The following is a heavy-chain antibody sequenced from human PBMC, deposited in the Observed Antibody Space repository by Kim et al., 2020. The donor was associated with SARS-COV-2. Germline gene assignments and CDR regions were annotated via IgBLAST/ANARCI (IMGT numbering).Heavy chain of an antibody. D-gene: IGHD6-19*01. CDR1: GYSFTSYW. CDR2: IYPGDSDT. Sequence: GESLKISCKGSGYSFTSYWIGWVRQMPGKGLEWMGIIYPGDSDTRYSPSFQGQVTISADKSISTAYLQWSSLKASDTAMYYCARHLAAEYSSGWYYYYYGMDVWGQGTTVNVSS. V-gene: IGHV5-51*01. CDR3: ARHLAAEYSSGWYYYYYGMDV. J-gene: IGHJ6*02.